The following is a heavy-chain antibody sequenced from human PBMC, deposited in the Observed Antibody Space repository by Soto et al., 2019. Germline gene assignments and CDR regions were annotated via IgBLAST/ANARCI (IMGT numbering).Heavy chain of an antibody. V-gene: IGHV1-8*01. CDR2: MSPNSANT. D-gene: IGHD6-6*01. J-gene: IGHJ5*02. Sequence: ASVKVSCKASGYTFTSYDINWVRQATGQGLEWMGWMSPNSANTGYAQKFQGRVTMTRNTSISTAYMELSSLRSEDTAVYYCAREGYSSSSGSRGNWFEPWGQRTMVTVSS. CDR1: GYTFTSYD. CDR3: AREGYSSSSGSRGNWFEP.